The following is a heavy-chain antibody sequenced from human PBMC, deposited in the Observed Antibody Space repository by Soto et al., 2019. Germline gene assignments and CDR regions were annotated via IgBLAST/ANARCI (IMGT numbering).Heavy chain of an antibody. Sequence: PSQTLSRTCVISAERVSRNSAAWNWIRQSPSRGLEWLGRTYYRSKWYNDYAVSVKSRITINPDTSKNQFSLQLNSVTPEDTALYYCARVEVFSYGMGVWGQGTTVTVSS. CDR2: TYYRSKWYN. J-gene: IGHJ6*02. CDR3: ARVEVFSYGMGV. V-gene: IGHV6-1*01. CDR1: AERVSRNSAA.